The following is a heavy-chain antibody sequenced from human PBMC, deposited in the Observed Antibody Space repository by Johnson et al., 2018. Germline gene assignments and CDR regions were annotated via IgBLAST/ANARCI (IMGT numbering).Heavy chain of an antibody. CDR2: TSWNSGSI. J-gene: IGHJ4*02. CDR3: AKVMGGERNSSGWYASGRYYVDY. CDR1: GFTFDDYA. D-gene: IGHD6-19*01. Sequence: VQLVQSGGGLVQPGGSLRLSCAASGFTFDDYALHWVRQAPGKGLEWVSGTSWNSGSIGHADSVKGRFTISRENAKNSLYRQMNSLRAEGTAVYYCAKVMGGERNSSGWYASGRYYVDYWGQVTLVTVSS. V-gene: IGHV3-9*01.